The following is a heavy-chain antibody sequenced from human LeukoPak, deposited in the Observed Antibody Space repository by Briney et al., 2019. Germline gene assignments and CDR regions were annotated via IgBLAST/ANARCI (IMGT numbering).Heavy chain of an antibody. Sequence: PGGSLRLSCAASGFTVSSYYMNWVRQAPGKELEWVSVIYTGGGRYYADSVRGRFTISRDTSKNMVFLQMNSLRVEDTAVYYCARDINGFGELSGWFDPWGQGTLVTVSS. J-gene: IGHJ5*02. D-gene: IGHD3-10*01. V-gene: IGHV3-53*01. CDR2: IYTGGGR. CDR1: GFTVSSYY. CDR3: ARDINGFGELSGWFDP.